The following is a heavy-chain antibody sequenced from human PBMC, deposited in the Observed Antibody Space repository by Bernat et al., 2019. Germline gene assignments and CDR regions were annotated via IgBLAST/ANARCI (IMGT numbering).Heavy chain of an antibody. CDR2: IYYSGST. CDR1: GGSISSGGYY. CDR3: AREWVVPAAIVGAFDI. J-gene: IGHJ3*02. V-gene: IGHV4-31*03. D-gene: IGHD2-2*02. Sequence: QVQLQESGPGLVKPSQTLSLTCTVSGGSISSGGYYWSWIRQHPGKGLEWIGYIYYSGSTYYNPSLKSRVTISVDTSKNQFSLKLSSVTAADTAVYYCAREWVVPAAIVGAFDIWGRGTMVTVSS.